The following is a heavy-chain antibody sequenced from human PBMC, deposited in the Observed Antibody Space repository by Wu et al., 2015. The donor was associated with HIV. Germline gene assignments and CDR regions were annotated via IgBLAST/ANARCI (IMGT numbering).Heavy chain of an antibody. J-gene: IGHJ3*02. D-gene: IGHD4-17*01. CDR2: ISPYSGDT. V-gene: IGHV1-2*02. CDR3: ARARTTVTKGAFDI. CDR1: GGTFDVYY. Sequence: QVQLVQSGAEVKKPGSSVKVSCKASGGTFDVYYMHWVRQAPGQGLEWMGWISPYSGDTIYAQKFEGRVTLTRDTSISTAYMELSRLRSDDTAVYYCARARTTVTKGAFDIWGQGTMVTVSS.